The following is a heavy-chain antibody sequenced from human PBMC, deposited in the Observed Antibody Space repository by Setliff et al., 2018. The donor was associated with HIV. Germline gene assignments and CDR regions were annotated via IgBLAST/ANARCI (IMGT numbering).Heavy chain of an antibody. CDR3: ARDLRGYNNWFDP. J-gene: IGHJ5*02. V-gene: IGHV1-18*01. CDR2: INSFNAIT. Sequence: ASVKVSCKASGYTFTSYGISCVRQAPGQGLEWMGWINSFNAITNYAQKFQGRVTMTTETSTSTAYMELRSLRSDDTAVYYCARDLRGYNNWFDPWGQGTLVTVSS. D-gene: IGHD3-9*01. CDR1: GYTFTSYG.